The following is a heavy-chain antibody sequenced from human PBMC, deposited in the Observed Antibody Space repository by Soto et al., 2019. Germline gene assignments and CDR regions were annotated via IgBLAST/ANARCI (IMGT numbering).Heavy chain of an antibody. Sequence: EVQLVESGGGLVQPGGSLRLSCAASGFTFTSYWMHWVRQAPGKGLVWVSRINSDGSSTVYVDSVKGRFTISRDNAKNTLYLQMNSLRAEDMAIYYCTRSITGYSYADTWGQGTLVTVSS. CDR2: INSDGSST. J-gene: IGHJ5*02. CDR3: TRSITGYSYADT. V-gene: IGHV3-74*01. D-gene: IGHD5-18*01. CDR1: GFTFTSYW.